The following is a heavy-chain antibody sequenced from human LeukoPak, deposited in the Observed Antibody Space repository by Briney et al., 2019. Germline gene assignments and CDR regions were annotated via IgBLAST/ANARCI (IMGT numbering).Heavy chain of an antibody. CDR1: GFTFSDYY. CDR3: ARAGELRYMDV. CDR2: IKGIGPTT. J-gene: IGHJ6*03. D-gene: IGHD3-16*01. Sequence: GGSLRLSCAASGFTFSDYYMSWLRQAPGKGVEWVSTIKGIGPTTYYADSVKGRFTISRDNARNSLFLQMSSLRADDTAIYYCARAGELRYMDVWGKGTAVTVSS. V-gene: IGHV3-11*04.